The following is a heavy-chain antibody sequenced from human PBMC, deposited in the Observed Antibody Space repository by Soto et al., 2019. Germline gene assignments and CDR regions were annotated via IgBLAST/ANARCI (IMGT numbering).Heavy chain of an antibody. D-gene: IGHD2-2*01. CDR1: GYTFTSYG. J-gene: IGHJ4*02. CDR3: ARGPTPRWGCSSTSCYNFDY. V-gene: IGHV1-18*01. CDR2: ISAYNGNT. Sequence: ASVKVSCKASGYTFTSYGISWVRQAPGQGLEWMGWISAYNGNTNYAQKLQGRVTMTTDTSTSTAYMELRSLRSDDTAVYYCARGPTPRWGCSSTSCYNFDYWGQGTLVTVSS.